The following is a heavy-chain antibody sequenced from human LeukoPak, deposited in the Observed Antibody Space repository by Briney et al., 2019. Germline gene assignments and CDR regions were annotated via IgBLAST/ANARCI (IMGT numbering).Heavy chain of an antibody. J-gene: IGHJ4*02. CDR1: GYTFTGYC. V-gene: IGHV1-2*02. D-gene: IGHD3-22*01. CDR2: INPNSGGT. Sequence: GASVKVSCKASGYTFTGYCMHWVRQAPGQGLEWMGWINPNSGGTNYAQKFQGRVTMTRDTSISTAYMELSRLRSDDTAVYYCARGSQRNYYDSSGYFDYWGQGTLVTVSS. CDR3: ARGSQRNYYDSSGYFDY.